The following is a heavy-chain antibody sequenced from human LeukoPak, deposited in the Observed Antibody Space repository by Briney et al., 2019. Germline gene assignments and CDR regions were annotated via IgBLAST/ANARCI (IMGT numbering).Heavy chain of an antibody. V-gene: IGHV5-51*01. CDR1: GYSFTSYW. CDR3: ARLAYCGGDCYSNFDY. J-gene: IGHJ4*02. Sequence: GESLKISCKGSGYSFTSYWIGRVRQMPGKGLEWMGIIYPGDSDTRYSPSFQGQVAISADKSISTAYLQWSSLKASDTAMYYCARLAYCGGDCYSNFDYWGQGTLVTVSS. D-gene: IGHD2-21*02. CDR2: IYPGDSDT.